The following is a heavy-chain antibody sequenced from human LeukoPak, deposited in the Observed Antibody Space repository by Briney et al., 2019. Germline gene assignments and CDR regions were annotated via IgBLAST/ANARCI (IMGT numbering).Heavy chain of an antibody. CDR1: GYTFTGYY. CDR3: ARDRLKIAAVCYYFDY. J-gene: IGHJ4*02. D-gene: IGHD6-13*01. V-gene: IGHV1-2*02. Sequence: ASVKVSCKASGYTFTGYYMHWVRQAPGQGREWMGWINPNSGGTNYAQKFQGRVTMTRDTSISTAYLELSRLRSDDTAVYYCARDRLKIAAVCYYFDYWGQGTLVTVSS. CDR2: INPNSGGT.